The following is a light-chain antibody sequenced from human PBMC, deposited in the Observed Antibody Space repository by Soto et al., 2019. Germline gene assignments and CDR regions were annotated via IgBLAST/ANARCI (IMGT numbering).Light chain of an antibody. CDR2: GAS. Sequence: EIVLTHSPATLSLSPGERATLSCSASQSVSSNLAWYQHKPGQAPRLLISGASTRATGIPARFSGSGSGTEFTLTISSLQSEDFAVYYCQQYNNWPITFGQGTRLEI. CDR3: QQYNNWPIT. CDR1: QSVSSN. V-gene: IGKV3-15*01. J-gene: IGKJ5*01.